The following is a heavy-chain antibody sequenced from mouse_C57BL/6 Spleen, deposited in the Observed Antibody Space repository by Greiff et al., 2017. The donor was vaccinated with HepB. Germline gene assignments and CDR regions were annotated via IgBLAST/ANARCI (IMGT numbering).Heavy chain of an antibody. Sequence: DVMLVESGGGLVKPGGSLKLSCAASGFTFSSYAMSWVRQTPEKRLEWVATISDGGSYTYYPDNVKGRFTISRDNAKNNLYLQMSHLKSEDTAMYYCARTITTVVPFDYWGQGTTLTVSS. CDR2: ISDGGSYT. CDR3: ARTITTVVPFDY. CDR1: GFTFSSYA. V-gene: IGHV5-4*03. D-gene: IGHD1-1*01. J-gene: IGHJ2*01.